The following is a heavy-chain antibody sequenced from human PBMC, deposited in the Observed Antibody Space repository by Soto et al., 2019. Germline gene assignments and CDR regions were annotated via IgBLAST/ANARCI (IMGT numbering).Heavy chain of an antibody. V-gene: IGHV3-23*01. CDR1: GFTFSSYA. D-gene: IGHD3-3*01. J-gene: IGHJ6*03. CDR2: ISGSGGST. Sequence: GGSLRLSCAASGFTFSSYAMSWVRQAPGKGLEWVSAISGSGGSTYYADSVKGRFTISRDNSKNTLYLQMNSLRAEDTAVYYCAKDSLRLIGVVSPSYMDVWGKGTTVTVSS. CDR3: AKDSLRLIGVVSPSYMDV.